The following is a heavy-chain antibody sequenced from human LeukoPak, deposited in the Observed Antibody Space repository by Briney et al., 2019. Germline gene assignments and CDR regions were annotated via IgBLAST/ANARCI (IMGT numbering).Heavy chain of an antibody. J-gene: IGHJ4*02. V-gene: IGHV3-74*01. D-gene: IGHD2-21*02. CDR3: TRDGGLLPDN. CDR1: GFPFSTYA. CDR2: ISPDGTSR. Sequence: PGGSLRLSCAASGFPFSTYAMHWARQPPGKGLVWVSRISPDGTSRAYADSVQGRFIISRDYAKNTLSLQMNSLTTEDTAVYYCTRDGGLLPDNWGKGTLVTVSS.